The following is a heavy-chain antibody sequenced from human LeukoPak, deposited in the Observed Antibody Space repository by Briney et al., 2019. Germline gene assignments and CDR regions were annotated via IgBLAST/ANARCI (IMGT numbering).Heavy chain of an antibody. V-gene: IGHV4-59*01. CDR1: GGSISSYY. Sequence: SETLSLTCTVSGGSISSYYWSWIRQSPGKGLEWIGYIFYSGSTNYSPSLKSRVTISVDTSKNRFSLKLSSVTAADTAVYYCARGGSGPYPRLDYWGQGSLVTVSS. J-gene: IGHJ4*02. CDR3: ARGGSGPYPRLDY. D-gene: IGHD6-19*01. CDR2: IFYSGST.